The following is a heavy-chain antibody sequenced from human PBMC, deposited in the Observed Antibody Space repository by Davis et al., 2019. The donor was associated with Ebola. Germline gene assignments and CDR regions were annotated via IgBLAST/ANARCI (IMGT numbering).Heavy chain of an antibody. CDR1: GGSSTGNY. V-gene: IGHV4-34*01. D-gene: IGHD3-16*01. CDR3: ARKPWVKLWASFDY. CDR2: INDDGNT. J-gene: IGHJ4*02. Sequence: SETLSPTCGPHGGSSTGNYWSWYSQSPGKGLEWIGEINDDGNTNYNPSLKSRATISIDTSKKQFSLKLNSVTAADTAMYFCARKPWVKLWASFDYWGQGSRVTVSS.